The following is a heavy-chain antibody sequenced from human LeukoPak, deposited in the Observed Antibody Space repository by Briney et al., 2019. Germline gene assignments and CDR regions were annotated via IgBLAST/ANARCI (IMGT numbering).Heavy chain of an antibody. D-gene: IGHD6-13*01. V-gene: IGHV1-46*01. CDR1: GYTLTSNH. CDR3: AKLAASETGEGS. Sequence: GAPVKVSCKASGYTLTSNHIHCVRQAPGQGLEWMGVINPSGDSTSYAQKFQGRVTMTRDTSTGTVYMELSSLRSEDTAIYYCAKLAASETGEGSWGQGTLVTVSS. J-gene: IGHJ5*02. CDR2: INPSGDST.